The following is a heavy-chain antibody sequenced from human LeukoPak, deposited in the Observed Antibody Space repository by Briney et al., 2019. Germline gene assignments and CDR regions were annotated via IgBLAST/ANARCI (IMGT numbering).Heavy chain of an antibody. V-gene: IGHV1-2*02. CDR1: GYTFTGYY. CDR2: INPNSGGT. J-gene: IGHJ4*02. D-gene: IGHD3-22*01. Sequence: ASVKVSCKVSGYTFTGYYMHWVRQAPGQGLEWMGWINPNSGGTNYAQKFQGRVTMTRDTSISTAYMELSRLRSDDTAVYYCARDTGGSSGYYYDYWGQGTLVTVSS. CDR3: ARDTGGSSGYYYDY.